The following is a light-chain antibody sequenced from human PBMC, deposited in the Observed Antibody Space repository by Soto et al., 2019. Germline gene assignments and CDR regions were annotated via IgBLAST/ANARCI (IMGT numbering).Light chain of an antibody. CDR3: ASYAGTKLFV. Sequence: QSALTQPPSASGSPGQSLTISCTGTSSDVGGYNYVSWHQQRPGKAPKLVIYEVTKRPSGVPDRFSGSKSGSTASLTVSGLQADDEAEYYCASYAGTKLFVFGSGTQLTVL. J-gene: IGLJ7*01. CDR2: EVT. CDR1: SSDVGGYNY. V-gene: IGLV2-8*01.